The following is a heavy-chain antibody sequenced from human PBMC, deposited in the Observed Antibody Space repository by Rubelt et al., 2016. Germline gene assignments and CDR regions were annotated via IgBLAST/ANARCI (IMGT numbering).Heavy chain of an antibody. J-gene: IGHJ4*02. V-gene: IGHV3-23*01. Sequence: YYADSVKGRFTISRDNSKNTLYLQMNSLRAEDTAVYYCAKVGTAMGHFDYWGQGTLVTVSS. D-gene: IGHD5-18*01. CDR3: AKVGTAMGHFDY.